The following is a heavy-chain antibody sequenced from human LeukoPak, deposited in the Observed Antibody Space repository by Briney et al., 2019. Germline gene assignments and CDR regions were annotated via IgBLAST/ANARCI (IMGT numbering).Heavy chain of an antibody. Sequence: GGSLRLSCAASGFTVSGYEMNWVRQAPGKGLEWVSYISSSGGTIYHADSVKGRFTISRDNAKNSLYLQMNSLRAEDTAVYYCARDGSSSWFYYWGQGTLVTVSS. CDR3: ARDGSSSWFYY. D-gene: IGHD6-13*01. J-gene: IGHJ4*02. V-gene: IGHV3-48*03. CDR1: GFTVSGYE. CDR2: ISSSGGTI.